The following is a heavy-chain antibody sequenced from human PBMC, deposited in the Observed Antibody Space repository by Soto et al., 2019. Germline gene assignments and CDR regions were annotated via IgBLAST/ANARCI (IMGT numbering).Heavy chain of an antibody. V-gene: IGHV4-59*08. J-gene: IGHJ4*02. CDR3: ARTILTGYARHDY. D-gene: IGHD3-9*01. CDR2: IYYSGST. CDR1: GGSISSYY. Sequence: SETLSLTCTVSGGSISSYYWSWIRQPPGKGLEWIGYIYYSGSTNYNPSLKSRVTISVDTSKNQFSLKLSSVTAADTAVYYCARTILTGYARHDYWGQGTLVTVSS.